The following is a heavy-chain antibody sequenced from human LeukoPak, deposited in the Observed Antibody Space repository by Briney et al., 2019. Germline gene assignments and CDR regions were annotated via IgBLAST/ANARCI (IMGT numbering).Heavy chain of an antibody. J-gene: IGHJ4*02. CDR3: AKDWIWFGELLTYFDY. D-gene: IGHD3-10*01. CDR2: ISGSGGST. V-gene: IGHV3-23*01. Sequence: LAGGSLRLSCAASEFTFSSYGMSWVRQAPGKGLEWVSTISGSGGSTYYADSVKGRFTISRDNSKNTLYLQMNSLRAEDTAVYYCAKDWIWFGELLTYFDYWGQGTLVTVSS. CDR1: EFTFSSYG.